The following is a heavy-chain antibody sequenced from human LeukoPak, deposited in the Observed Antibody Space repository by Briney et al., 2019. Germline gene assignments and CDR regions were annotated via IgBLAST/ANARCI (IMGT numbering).Heavy chain of an antibody. D-gene: IGHD3-10*01. J-gene: IGHJ4*02. V-gene: IGHV3-7*03. CDR1: GFTFSSYW. CDR2: IKQDGREK. CDR3: ARDGLLWFGELPCFDY. Sequence: PGGSLRLSCAASGFTFSSYWMSWVRQAPGKGLEWVANIKQDGREKYYVDSVKGRFTISRDNAKNSLYLQMNSLRAEDTAVYYCARDGLLWFGELPCFDYWGQGTLVTVSS.